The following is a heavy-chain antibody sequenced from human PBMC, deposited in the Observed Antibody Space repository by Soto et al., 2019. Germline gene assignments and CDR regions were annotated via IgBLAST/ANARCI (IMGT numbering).Heavy chain of an antibody. V-gene: IGHV3-74*01. J-gene: IGHJ4*02. CDR3: ACSRRQARLGPKGAIDY. CDR2: IDTDGSTT. Sequence: PGGSLRLSCATSGFTFSNYWMHWVRQVPGRGLVWVSRIDTDGSTTSYADFAKGRFTISRDNAKSTLSLQMNSLRAEDTAIYSCACSRRQARLGPKGAIDYWGQGTRATVSS. CDR1: GFTFSNYW. D-gene: IGHD2-2*01.